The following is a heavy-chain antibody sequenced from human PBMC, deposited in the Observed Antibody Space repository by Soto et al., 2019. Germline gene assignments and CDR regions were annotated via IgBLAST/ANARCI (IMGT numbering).Heavy chain of an antibody. CDR2: IYWNNDR. V-gene: IGHV2-5*01. D-gene: IGHD1-1*01. CDR3: AHRVNSNSYWDVGWFDP. CDR1: GFSLTTGGVG. Sequence: QITLKESGPTLLEPTQTLTLTCSFSGFSLTTGGVGVGWLRQAPGKALECLGIIYWNNDRRYNPSLKSRLSITKDTSKNQVVLTMTYMEPEDTAIYFCAHRVNSNSYWDVGWFDPWGQGTLVTVS. J-gene: IGHJ5*02.